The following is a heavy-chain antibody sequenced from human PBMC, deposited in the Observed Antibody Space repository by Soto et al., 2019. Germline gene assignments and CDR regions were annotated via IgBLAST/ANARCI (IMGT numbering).Heavy chain of an antibody. CDR2: ISAYNGNT. CDR3: ARENPLYSPLNY. CDR1: GYTFTSYG. V-gene: IGHV1-18*01. Sequence: ASVKVSCKASGYTFTSYGISWVRQAPGQGLEWMGWISAYNGNTNYAQKLQGRVTMTTDTSTSTAYMELRNLRSDDTAVYYCARENPLYSPLNYWGQGTLVTVSS. J-gene: IGHJ4*02. D-gene: IGHD6-13*01.